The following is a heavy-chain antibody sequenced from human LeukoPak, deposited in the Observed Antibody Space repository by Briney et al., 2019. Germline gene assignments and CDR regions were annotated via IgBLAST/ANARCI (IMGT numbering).Heavy chain of an antibody. J-gene: IGHJ3*02. CDR3: TREGVYSPDPSSYHRLPFDI. Sequence: ASVKVSCKVSGYTLTELSMHWVRQAPGKGLEWMGGFDPEDGETIYAQKFQGRVTMTEDTSTGTAYMELSSLRSEDTAVYYCTREGVYSPDPSSYHRLPFDIWGKGTVVIVSS. CDR1: GYTLTELS. CDR2: FDPEDGET. V-gene: IGHV1-24*01. D-gene: IGHD3-16*02.